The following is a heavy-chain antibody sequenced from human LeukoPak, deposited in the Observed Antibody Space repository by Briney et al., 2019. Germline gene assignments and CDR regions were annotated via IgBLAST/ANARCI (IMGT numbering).Heavy chain of an antibody. CDR1: GYTFTSYG. J-gene: IGHJ4*02. V-gene: IGHV1-18*01. CDR3: ARVSGGYDSSGQDFDY. Sequence: ASVKVSCKASGYTFTSYGISWVRQAPGQGLEWMGWISAYNGNTNYAQKLQGRVTMTRDTSTSTVYMELSSLRSEDTAVYYCARVSGGYDSSGQDFDYWAREPWSPSPQ. CDR2: ISAYNGNT. D-gene: IGHD3-22*01.